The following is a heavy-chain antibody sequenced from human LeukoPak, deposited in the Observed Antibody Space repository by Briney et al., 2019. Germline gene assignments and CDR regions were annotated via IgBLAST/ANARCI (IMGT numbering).Heavy chain of an antibody. J-gene: IGHJ4*02. CDR2: ISGSGGST. Sequence: PGGSLRLSCAASGFTFDDYAMHWVRQAPGKGLEWVSAISGSGGSTYYADSVKGRFTISRDNSKNTLYLQMNSLRAEDTAVYYCAKRARREMATSTFNYWGQGGLVTVSS. D-gene: IGHD5-24*01. CDR1: GFTFDDYA. CDR3: AKRARREMATSTFNY. V-gene: IGHV3-23*01.